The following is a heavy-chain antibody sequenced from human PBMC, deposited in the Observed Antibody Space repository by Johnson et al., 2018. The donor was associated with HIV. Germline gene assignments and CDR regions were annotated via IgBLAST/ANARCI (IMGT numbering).Heavy chain of an antibody. J-gene: IGHJ3*01. Sequence: VQLVESGGGLVQPGGSLRLSCAASGFTFSSYWMSWVRQAPGKGPEWVASIKEDGGAIYYADSVEGRFTISRDNTKESLYLQMNNLRAEDTAVYYCARAQAWGQGTMVIVSS. CDR1: GFTFSSYW. CDR2: IKEDGGAI. V-gene: IGHV3-7*05. CDR3: ARAQA.